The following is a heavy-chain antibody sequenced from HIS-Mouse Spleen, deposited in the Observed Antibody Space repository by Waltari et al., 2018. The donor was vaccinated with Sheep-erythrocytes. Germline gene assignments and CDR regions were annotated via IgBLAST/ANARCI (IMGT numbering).Heavy chain of an antibody. V-gene: IGHV3-13*01. J-gene: IGHJ3*02. CDR3: ARANSGSYDDAFDI. D-gene: IGHD1-26*01. CDR1: GFTFSSYD. Sequence: EVQLVESGGGLVQPGGSLRLSCAASGFTFSSYDMHWVRQATGKVVGWVSAIGTAGDTYYPGSVKGRFTSSRENAKNSLYLQMNSLRAGDTAVYYCARANSGSYDDAFDIWGQGTMVTVSS. CDR2: IGTAGDT.